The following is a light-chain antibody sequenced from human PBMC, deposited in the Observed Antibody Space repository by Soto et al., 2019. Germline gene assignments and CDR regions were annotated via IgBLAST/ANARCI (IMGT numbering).Light chain of an antibody. V-gene: IGKV3-20*01. CDR1: QSVTSNY. J-gene: IGKJ1*01. CDR2: GAF. Sequence: EVVLTQSPGTLSLSPGERATLSCRASQSVTSNYLAWYQQTPGQAPRLLIYGAFNRVTGIPVRFSGSGSGTDFTLTISRLEPEDFAVYYCQQYGNSPSTFGQGTKVDIK. CDR3: QQYGNSPST.